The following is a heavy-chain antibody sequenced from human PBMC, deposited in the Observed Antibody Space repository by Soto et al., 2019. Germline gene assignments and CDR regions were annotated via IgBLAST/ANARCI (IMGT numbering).Heavy chain of an antibody. CDR3: ARGRGRGVIKPYYFDY. Sequence: QVQLQQWGAGLLKPSETLSLTCAVYGGSFSGYYWSWIRQPPGKGLEWIGEINHSGSTNYNPSLMSRVTISVDTSKNQFSLKLSSVTAADTAVYYCARGRGRGVIKPYYFDYWGQGTLVTVSS. D-gene: IGHD3-10*01. CDR2: INHSGST. V-gene: IGHV4-34*01. J-gene: IGHJ4*02. CDR1: GGSFSGYY.